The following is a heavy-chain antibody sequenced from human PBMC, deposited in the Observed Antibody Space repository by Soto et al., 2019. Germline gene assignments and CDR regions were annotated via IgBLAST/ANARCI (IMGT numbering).Heavy chain of an antibody. CDR1: GGSISSGDYY. V-gene: IGHV4-30-4*01. CDR2: IYYSGST. Sequence: QVQLQESGPGLVKPSQTLSLTCTVSGGSISSGDYYWSWIRQPPGKGLEWIGYIYYSGSTYYNPSLKSRVTISVDTSKNQFSLKLSSVTAADTAVYYCAREAGITGTEAAPFDYWGQGTLVTVSS. CDR3: AREAGITGTEAAPFDY. D-gene: IGHD1-7*01. J-gene: IGHJ4*02.